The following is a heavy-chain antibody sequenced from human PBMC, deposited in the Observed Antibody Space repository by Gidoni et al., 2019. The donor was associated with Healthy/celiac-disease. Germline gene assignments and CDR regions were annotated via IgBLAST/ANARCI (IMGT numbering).Heavy chain of an antibody. D-gene: IGHD1-26*01. CDR3: ARDMWELQGGAFDI. J-gene: IGHJ3*02. CDR2: INSEGSST. Sequence: EVQLVESGGGLVQPGASLRLSCSASGFTFSSYWMHWVRQAPGKGLVWVSRINSEGSSTSYADSVKGRFTISRDNAKNTLYLQMNSLRAEDTAVYYCARDMWELQGGAFDIWGQGTMVTVSS. V-gene: IGHV3-74*01. CDR1: GFTFSSYW.